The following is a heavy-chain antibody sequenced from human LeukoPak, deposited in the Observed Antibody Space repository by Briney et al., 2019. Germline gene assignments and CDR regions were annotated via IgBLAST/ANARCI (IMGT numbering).Heavy chain of an antibody. J-gene: IGHJ4*02. CDR2: IYYSGST. D-gene: IGHD1-26*01. Sequence: SETLSLTCTVSGGSISGYYWSWIRQPPGKGLEWIGYIYYSGSTYYNPSLKSRVTISVDTSKNQFSLKLSSVTAADTAVYYCARANEWELSLDYWGQGTLVTVSS. CDR3: ARANEWELSLDY. CDR1: GGSISGYY. V-gene: IGHV4-59*08.